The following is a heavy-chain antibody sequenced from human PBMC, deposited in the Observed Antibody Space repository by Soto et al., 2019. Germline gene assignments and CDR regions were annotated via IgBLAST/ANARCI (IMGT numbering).Heavy chain of an antibody. CDR1: GGSISSGGYS. Sequence: QLQLQESGSGLVKPSKTLSLTCAVSGGSISSGGYSWSWIRQPPGKGLEWIGYIYHSGSTYYNPSLKSRVTISVDMSKNQFSLKLSSVTAADTAVYYCARAIGWFGELLGGYYFDYWGQGTLVTVSS. J-gene: IGHJ4*02. CDR2: IYHSGST. CDR3: ARAIGWFGELLGGYYFDY. D-gene: IGHD3-10*01. V-gene: IGHV4-30-2*01.